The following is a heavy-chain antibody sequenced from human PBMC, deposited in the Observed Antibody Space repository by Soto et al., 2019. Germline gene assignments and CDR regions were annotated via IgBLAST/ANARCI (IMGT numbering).Heavy chain of an antibody. J-gene: IGHJ6*02. D-gene: IGHD6-6*01. CDR3: AKDRRSIAALRNHYYYYYGMDV. Sequence: GGSLRLSCAASGFTFSSYAMSWVRQAPGKGLEWVSAISGSGGSTYYADSVKGRFTISRDNSKNTLYLQMNSLRAEDTAVYYCAKDRRSIAALRNHYYYYYGMDVWGQGTTVTVSS. V-gene: IGHV3-23*01. CDR1: GFTFSSYA. CDR2: ISGSGGST.